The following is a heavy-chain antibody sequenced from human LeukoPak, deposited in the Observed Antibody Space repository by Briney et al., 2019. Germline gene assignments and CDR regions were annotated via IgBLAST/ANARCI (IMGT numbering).Heavy chain of an antibody. V-gene: IGHV4-59*02. CDR1: GGSVSSYY. CDR3: ARRYYYDTSGYYLAHDAFDI. Sequence: SETLSLTCTVSGGSVSSYYWSWIRQPPGKGLEWIGNIYDSGSTNYNPSLKSRVTISVDTSKNQCSLKLSSVTAADTAMYYCARRYYYDTSGYYLAHDAFDIWGQGTMVTVSS. CDR2: IYDSGST. J-gene: IGHJ3*02. D-gene: IGHD3-22*01.